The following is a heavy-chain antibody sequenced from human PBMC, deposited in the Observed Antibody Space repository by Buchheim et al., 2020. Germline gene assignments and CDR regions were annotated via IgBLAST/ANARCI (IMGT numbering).Heavy chain of an antibody. D-gene: IGHD3-9*01. J-gene: IGHJ4*02. CDR2: ISSSSRYI. Sequence: EVQLVESGGGLVKPGGSLRLSCAASGFTFSSYSMNWVRQAPGKGLEWVSSISSSSRYIYYATSAKGRFTISRDNAKNSLYLQMDSLRAEDTAVYYCARGPYDVLTGYAYSDAYWGQG. CDR1: GFTFSSYS. V-gene: IGHV3-21*02. CDR3: ARGPYDVLTGYAYSDAY.